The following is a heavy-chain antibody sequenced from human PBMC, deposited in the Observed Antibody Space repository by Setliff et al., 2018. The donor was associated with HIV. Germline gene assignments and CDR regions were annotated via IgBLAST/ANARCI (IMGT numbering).Heavy chain of an antibody. J-gene: IGHJ4*02. Sequence: NPSETLSLTCAVYDGSLSSYYWSWIRQSTGKGLEWIGEINDSGTTNYNPSLKNRVTISVDTSKNQFSLRLSSVTAADTAVYYRARGLMVNDADPFDYWGQGALVTVSS. CDR1: DGSLSSYY. CDR3: ARGLMVNDADPFDY. CDR2: INDSGTT. D-gene: IGHD2-8*01. V-gene: IGHV4-34*01.